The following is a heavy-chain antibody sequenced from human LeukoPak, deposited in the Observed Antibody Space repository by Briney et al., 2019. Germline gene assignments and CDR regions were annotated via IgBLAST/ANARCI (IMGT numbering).Heavy chain of an antibody. CDR2: FDPEDGET. Sequence: ASVKVSCKVSGYTLTELSMHWVRQAPGKGLEWMGGFDPEDGETIYAQKFQGRVTMTEDTSTDTAYMELSSLRSEDTAVSYCATALYTMVRGVLRGAFDYWGQGTLVTVSS. V-gene: IGHV1-24*01. CDR3: ATALYTMVRGVLRGAFDY. D-gene: IGHD3-10*01. J-gene: IGHJ4*02. CDR1: GYTLTELS.